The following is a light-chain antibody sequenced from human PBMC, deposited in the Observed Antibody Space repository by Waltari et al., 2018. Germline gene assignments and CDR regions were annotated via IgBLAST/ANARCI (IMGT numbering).Light chain of an antibody. CDR2: DAS. CDR3: QQRNIWPNT. V-gene: IGKV3-11*01. CDR1: QSVGRY. J-gene: IGKJ2*01. Sequence: EIVLTQSPATLSLSPGERATLSCRASQSVGRYLAWYQQKPGQAPRLLIYDASSRATGVPARFSGSGSGTEFTLTISSLEPEDFAVFYCQQRNIWPNTFGQGTKLEIK.